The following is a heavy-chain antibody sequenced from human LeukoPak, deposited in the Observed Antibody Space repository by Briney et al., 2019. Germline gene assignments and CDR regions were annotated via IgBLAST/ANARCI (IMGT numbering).Heavy chain of an antibody. CDR3: ATYSSLNRREFQF. V-gene: IGHV3-7*01. D-gene: IGHD3-22*01. Sequence: GGSLRLSCEGSGFTFSNYWMGWVRQAPGKGLQWVANIKTDGSEKYYVDSVKGRFTISRDNAKNSPYLQMNSLRAEDTAVYYCATYSSLNRREFQFWGQGTLPTVSS. CDR2: IKTDGSEK. J-gene: IGHJ1*01. CDR1: GFTFSNYW.